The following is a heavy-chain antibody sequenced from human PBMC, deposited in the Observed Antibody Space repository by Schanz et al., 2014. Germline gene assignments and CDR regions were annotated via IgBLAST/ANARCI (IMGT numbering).Heavy chain of an antibody. D-gene: IGHD2-21*02. Sequence: EVQLVESGGGLVQPGGSLRLSCTASGFTFSSYAMSWVRQAPGKGLEWVSIISGSGGNTYYADAVRGRFTISRDNSRSTMYLQMNSLRAEDTAVYFCAKDLGVDCGDGCFNWYFDLWGRGTLVTVSS. J-gene: IGHJ2*01. CDR3: AKDLGVDCGDGCFNWYFDL. V-gene: IGHV3-23*04. CDR2: ISGSGGNT. CDR1: GFTFSSYA.